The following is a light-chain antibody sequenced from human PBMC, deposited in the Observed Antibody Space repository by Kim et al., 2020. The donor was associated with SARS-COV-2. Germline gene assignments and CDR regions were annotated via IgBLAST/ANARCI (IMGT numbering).Light chain of an antibody. J-gene: IGKJ4*01. CDR2: GAS. V-gene: IGKV3-20*01. CDR3: QQYYSTPLT. Sequence: EIVLTQSPGTLSLSPGERATLSCRASQGVDNNYLAWYQHKPGQAPRLLIYGASSRATGIPDRFSGSGSGTDFTLTISSLQAEDVAVYYCQQYYSTPLTFGGGTKVDIK. CDR1: QGVDNNY.